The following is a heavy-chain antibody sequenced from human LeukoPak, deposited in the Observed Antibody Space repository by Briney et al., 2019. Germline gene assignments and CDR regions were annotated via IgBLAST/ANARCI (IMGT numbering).Heavy chain of an antibody. CDR2: IYSGGST. Sequence: AGGSLRLSCAASGFTVSSNYMSWVRQAPGKGLEWVSVIYSGGSTYYADSVKGRFTISRDNSKNTLYLQMNSLRAEDTAVYYCARFRLLSDRYFDYWGQGTLVTVSS. J-gene: IGHJ4*02. V-gene: IGHV3-66*01. D-gene: IGHD2-2*01. CDR1: GFTVSSNY. CDR3: ARFRLLSDRYFDY.